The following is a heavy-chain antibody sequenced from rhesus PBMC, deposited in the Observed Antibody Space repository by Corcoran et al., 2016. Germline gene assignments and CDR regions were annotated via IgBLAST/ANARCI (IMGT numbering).Heavy chain of an antibody. CDR1: GFTVDDYA. CDR3: ARVEKWGGSHHFDY. CDR2: ISWSGGST. Sequence: EVQLVESGGGVVQPGGSLRLSCAASGFTVDDYAMHWVRQAPGKGLGWVSCISWSGGSTYYAASVKGQFTISRDNAKNSLYLQMGSLRAEDTALYYCARVEKWGGSHHFDYWGQGVLVTVSS. J-gene: IGHJ4*01. D-gene: IGHD6-25*01. V-gene: IGHV3-201*01.